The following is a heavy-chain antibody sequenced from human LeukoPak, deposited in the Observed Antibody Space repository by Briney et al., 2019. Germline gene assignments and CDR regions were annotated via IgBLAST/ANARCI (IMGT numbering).Heavy chain of an antibody. V-gene: IGHV4-31*03. CDR2: IYYSGST. CDR3: AQSYYDSSGFDY. D-gene: IGHD3-22*01. CDR1: GGSISSGGYY. J-gene: IGHJ4*02. Sequence: SETLSLTCTVSGGSISSGGYYWSWIRQHPGTGLEWVGYIYYSGSTCYNPSLKSRVTISVDTSKNQFSLKLSSVTAADTAVYYCAQSYYDSSGFDYWGQGTLVTVSS.